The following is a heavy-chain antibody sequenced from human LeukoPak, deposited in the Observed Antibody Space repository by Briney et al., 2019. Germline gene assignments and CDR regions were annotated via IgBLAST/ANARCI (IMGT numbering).Heavy chain of an antibody. V-gene: IGHV3-48*03. CDR1: GFTFSNYE. CDR2: ISSSGGNI. J-gene: IGHJ4*02. D-gene: IGHD5-18*01. CDR3: ARDLVQLWSKDY. Sequence: PGGSLRLSCAASGFTFSNYEFNWVRQAPGKGLEWISYISSSGGNIYYADSVKGGFTISRDNAKSSLYLQMNSLRAEDTAVYYCARDLVQLWSKDYWGQGTLVTVSS.